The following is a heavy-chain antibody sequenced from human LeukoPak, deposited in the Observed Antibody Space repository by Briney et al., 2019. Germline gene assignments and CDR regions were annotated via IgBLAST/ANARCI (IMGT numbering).Heavy chain of an antibody. CDR2: IYYTGSN. CDR3: ARHPLGGRYCDWSSIY. D-gene: IGHD3-9*01. CDR1: GGSISSYY. Sequence: SETLSLTCPVSGGSISSYYWSWIRQPPGKGLDWIGYIYYTGSNNYNPSLKSRVTISVDTSKNQFSLKLSAMTAADTAVYYCARHPLGGRYCDWSSIYWGQGTLVTVSS. J-gene: IGHJ4*02. V-gene: IGHV4-59*08.